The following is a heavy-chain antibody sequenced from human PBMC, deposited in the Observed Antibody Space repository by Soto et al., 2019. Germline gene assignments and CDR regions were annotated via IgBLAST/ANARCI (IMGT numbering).Heavy chain of an antibody. Sequence: PSQTLSLTCAISGDSVSSNSAAWNWIRQSPSRGLEWLGRTYYRSKWYNDYAVSVKSRITINPDTSKNQFSLQLNSVTPEDTAVYYCARDLVVPAAPDGDDWFDTWGRGTLVTVSS. CDR2: TYYRSKWYN. J-gene: IGHJ5*02. V-gene: IGHV6-1*01. CDR3: ARDLVVPAAPDGDDWFDT. D-gene: IGHD2-2*01. CDR1: GDSVSSNSAA.